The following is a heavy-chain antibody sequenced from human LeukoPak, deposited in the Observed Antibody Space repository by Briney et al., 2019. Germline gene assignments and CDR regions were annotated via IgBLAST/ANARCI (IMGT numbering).Heavy chain of an antibody. J-gene: IGHJ6*03. CDR1: EFTFDDFD. CDR2: INWNGGNT. Sequence: PGGSLRLSCTASEFTFDDFDMSWVRQTPGKGLEWVSRINWNGGNTGYADSVRGRFTISRDNAKNSLYLQMNSLRAEDTALYYCARSGYCSRSSCYPVYHYMDVWGKGTTVTISS. D-gene: IGHD2-2*01. V-gene: IGHV3-20*04. CDR3: ARSGYCSRSSCYPVYHYMDV.